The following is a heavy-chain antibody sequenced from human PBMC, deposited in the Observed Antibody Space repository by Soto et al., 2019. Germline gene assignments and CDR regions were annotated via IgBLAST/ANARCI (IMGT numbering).Heavy chain of an antibody. CDR1: GFTFESYA. J-gene: IGHJ4*02. Sequence: ELQLVESGGGSVQPGRSLRLSCVASGFTFESYAMHWVRQVPGKGLKWVSGISWNSGSIGYEDSVKGRFTISRDNAQKSLYLEMNSLRVEDTAFYYCVKDIHEQWLVSHFEYWGQGALVTVSS. D-gene: IGHD6-19*01. CDR3: VKDIHEQWLVSHFEY. CDR2: ISWNSGSI. V-gene: IGHV3-9*01.